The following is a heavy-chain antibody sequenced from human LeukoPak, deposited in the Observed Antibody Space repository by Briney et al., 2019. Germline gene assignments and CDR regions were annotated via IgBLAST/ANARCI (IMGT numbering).Heavy chain of an antibody. CDR3: ARQGSVVAANFDY. CDR1: GFTFSRYW. J-gene: IGHJ4*02. D-gene: IGHD2-15*01. CDR2: ISYDGSNK. Sequence: GGSLRLSCVGSGFTFSRYWLNWVRQAPGKGLEWVAVISYDGSNKYYADSVKGRFTISRDNSKNTLYLQMNSLGGVDTAVFYCARQGSVVAANFDYWGQGTLVTVSS. V-gene: IGHV3-30-3*01.